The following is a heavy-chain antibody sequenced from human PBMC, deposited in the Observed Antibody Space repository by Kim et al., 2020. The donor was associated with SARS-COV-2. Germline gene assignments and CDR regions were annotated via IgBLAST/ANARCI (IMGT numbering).Heavy chain of an antibody. CDR3: ARANPGPGHFDY. CDR2: INTNGKT. CDR1: GDTISNYY. V-gene: IGHV4-4*07. D-gene: IGHD2-8*02. J-gene: IGHJ4*02. Sequence: SETLSLTCTVSGDTISNYYWSWIRQPAEKGLEWIGRINTNGKTNYTPSLKSQVTISVDTSKNQISLKLSSVTAADTALYYCARANPGPGHFDYWCQGTLV.